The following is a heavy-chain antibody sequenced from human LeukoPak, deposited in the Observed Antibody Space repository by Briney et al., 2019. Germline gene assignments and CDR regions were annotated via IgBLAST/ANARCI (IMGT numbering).Heavy chain of an antibody. J-gene: IGHJ4*02. Sequence: RAGESLKISCKGSGYSFTSYWIGWVRQMPGEVLEWMWITYPGDSDTRYTPSFQGQVTISADKSISTAYLQWSSLKASDTAMYYCARFTYYYDSSAYYIGYWGQGTVVTVSS. V-gene: IGHV5-51*01. D-gene: IGHD3-22*01. CDR3: ARFTYYYDSSAYYIGY. CDR2: TYPGDSDT. CDR1: GYSFTSYW.